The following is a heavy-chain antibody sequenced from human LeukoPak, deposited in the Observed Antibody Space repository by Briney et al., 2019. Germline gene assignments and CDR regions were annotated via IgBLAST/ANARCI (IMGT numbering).Heavy chain of an antibody. J-gene: IGHJ5*02. Sequence: GGSLRLSCVASGFTFSSYWMSWVRQTPGKGLEWVANIKQDGSEKNYVDSVKGRFTISRDNAKNSLYLQMNSLRADDTAVYCCARERGSGSYHPFDPWGQGTLATVSS. D-gene: IGHD3-10*01. V-gene: IGHV3-7*01. CDR1: GFTFSSYW. CDR2: IKQDGSEK. CDR3: ARERGSGSYHPFDP.